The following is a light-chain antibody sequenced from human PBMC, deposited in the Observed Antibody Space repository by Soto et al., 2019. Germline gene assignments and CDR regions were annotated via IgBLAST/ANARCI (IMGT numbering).Light chain of an antibody. CDR1: SSDVGGYNY. Sequence: QSALTQPASVSGSPGQSITISCTGTSSDVGGYNYVSWYQQHPGKAPELMIYDVSNRPSGVSNRFSGSKSGNTASLTISGLQAEDEADYYCSSYTSSSTWVFGTGTKVTV. V-gene: IGLV2-14*01. J-gene: IGLJ1*01. CDR2: DVS. CDR3: SSYTSSSTWV.